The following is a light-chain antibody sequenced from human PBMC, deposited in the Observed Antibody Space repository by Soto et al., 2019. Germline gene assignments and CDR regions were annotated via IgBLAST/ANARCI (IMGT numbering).Light chain of an antibody. J-gene: IGKJ1*01. V-gene: IGKV3-20*01. CDR2: GTS. CDR3: QQYHNWPPVT. Sequence: ESVLTQSPGTLSLSPGERAALSCRASQSVGSSFLAWYQQKPGQAPRLLISGTSSRAGGIPARFSGSGSGTEFSLTISSLQSEDFAVYYCQQYHNWPPVTFGQGTKVDIK. CDR1: QSVGSSF.